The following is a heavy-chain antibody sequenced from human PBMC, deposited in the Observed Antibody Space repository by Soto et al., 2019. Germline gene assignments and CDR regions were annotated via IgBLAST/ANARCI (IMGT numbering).Heavy chain of an antibody. D-gene: IGHD1-26*01. Sequence: GGSLRLSCAASEFTFSNYGMHWVRQAPGKGLEWVAVISYDGSNKYYADSVKGRFTISRDNAKNSLYLQMNSLRAEDTAVYYCAREEGLLNWFDPWGQGTLVTVSS. V-gene: IGHV3-30*03. CDR2: ISYDGSNK. CDR1: EFTFSNYG. CDR3: AREEGLLNWFDP. J-gene: IGHJ5*02.